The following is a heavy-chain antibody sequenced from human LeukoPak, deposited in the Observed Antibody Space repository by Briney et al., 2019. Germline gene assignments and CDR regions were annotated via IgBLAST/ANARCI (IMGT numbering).Heavy chain of an antibody. V-gene: IGHV3-11*01. D-gene: IGHD3-22*01. J-gene: IGHJ4*02. CDR3: ARGPQNYYDSSGYYGI. CDR2: XSSSGSTI. Sequence: SLXLSCAAXXXXXXXXYXXXIRQAXXXXXXWVXYXSSSGSTIYYADSVKGRFTISRDNAKNSLYLQMNSLRAEDTAVYYCARGPQNYYDSSGYYGIWGQGTLVTVSS. CDR1: XXXXXXXY.